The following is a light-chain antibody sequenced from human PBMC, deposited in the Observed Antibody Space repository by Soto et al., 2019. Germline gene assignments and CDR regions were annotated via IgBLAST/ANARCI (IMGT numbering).Light chain of an antibody. V-gene: IGKV1-39*01. Sequence: DIQMTQSPSSLSASVGDRVTITCRASQTINSYLNWYQQKPGKAPKLPIYAASSLQSGVPSRFSGSGSGTDLTLTISSLQPEDFATYYCQQSYSIPYTFGQGTKVDIK. J-gene: IGKJ2*01. CDR3: QQSYSIPYT. CDR2: AAS. CDR1: QTINSY.